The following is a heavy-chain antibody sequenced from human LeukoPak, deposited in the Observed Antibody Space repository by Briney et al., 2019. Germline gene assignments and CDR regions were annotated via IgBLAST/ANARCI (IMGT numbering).Heavy chain of an antibody. CDR3: AREGSYYGYYYYMDV. D-gene: IGHD1-26*01. J-gene: IGHJ6*03. Sequence: SETLSLTCTVSGGSISSYYWSWIRQPAGKGLEWIGRIYTSGSTNYNPSLKSRVTMSVDTSKNQFSLKLSSVTAADTAVYYCAREGSYYGYYYYMDVWGKGTRSPSP. V-gene: IGHV4-4*07. CDR1: GGSISSYY. CDR2: IYTSGST.